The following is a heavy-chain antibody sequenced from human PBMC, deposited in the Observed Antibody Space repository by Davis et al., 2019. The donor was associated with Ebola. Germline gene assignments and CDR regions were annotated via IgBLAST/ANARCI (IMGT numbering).Heavy chain of an antibody. CDR2: INTNTGNP. V-gene: IGHV7-4-1*02. Sequence: ASVKVSCKASGYSFTIYGMHWVRQAPGQGLEWMGWINTNTGNPTYAKGFTGRFVFSLDTSVSTAYLQISSLKAEDTAVYFCASLPDIWGQGTMVTVSS. J-gene: IGHJ3*02. CDR3: ASLPDI. CDR1: GYSFTIYG.